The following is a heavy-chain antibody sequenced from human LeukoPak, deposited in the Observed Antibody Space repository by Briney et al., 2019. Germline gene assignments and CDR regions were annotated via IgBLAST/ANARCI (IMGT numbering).Heavy chain of an antibody. CDR2: ISGAGGNT. CDR1: GFTLSTYA. D-gene: IGHD1-7*01. J-gene: IGHJ4*02. CDR3: TTAGNYRLRAPNTLFDF. Sequence: GGSLRLSCAASGFTLSTYAMSWVRQPPGKGLEWVAAISGAGGNTYYGDSVKGRYTISRDNSKNTLSLQMNSLRAEDTAVYYCTTAGNYRLRAPNTLFDFWGQGTLVTVSS. V-gene: IGHV3-23*01.